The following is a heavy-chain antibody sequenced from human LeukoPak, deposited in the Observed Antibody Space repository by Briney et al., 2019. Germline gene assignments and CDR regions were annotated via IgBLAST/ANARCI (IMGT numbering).Heavy chain of an antibody. CDR2: INAGNGNT. CDR3: ARGSGVRGVIPFLFDY. D-gene: IGHD3-10*01. CDR1: GYTFTSYA. V-gene: IGHV1-3*01. J-gene: IGHJ4*02. Sequence: SVXVSXKASGYTFTSYAMHWVRQAPGQXLEWMGWINAGNGNTKYSQKFQGRVTITRDTSASTAYMELSSLRSEDTAVYYCARGSGVRGVIPFLFDYWGQGTLVTVSS.